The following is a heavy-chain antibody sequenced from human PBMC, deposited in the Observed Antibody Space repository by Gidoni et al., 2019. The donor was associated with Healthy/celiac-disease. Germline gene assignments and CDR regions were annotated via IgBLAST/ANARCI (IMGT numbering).Heavy chain of an antibody. Sequence: QVQLVQSGAEVKKPGASVKVSCKASGYTFTSYAMHWVRQAPGQRLEWMGWINAGNGNTKYSQKFQGRVTITRDTSASTAYMELSSLRSEDTAVYYCARDADIVVISYFDYWGQGTLVTVSS. CDR3: ARDADIVVISYFDY. V-gene: IGHV1-3*01. CDR2: INAGNGNT. J-gene: IGHJ4*02. D-gene: IGHD3-22*01. CDR1: GYTFTSYA.